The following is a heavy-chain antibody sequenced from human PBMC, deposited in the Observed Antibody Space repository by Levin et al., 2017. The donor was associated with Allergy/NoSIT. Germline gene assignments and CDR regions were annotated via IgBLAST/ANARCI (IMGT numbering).Heavy chain of an antibody. CDR1: GLTFSRFW. D-gene: IGHD3-10*01. J-gene: IGHJ2*01. Sequence: GESLKISCAASGLTFSRFWMYWVRQAPGKGLEWVANIKKDGSEEYYVDSVRGRFIISRDNARNSLYLHMNSLRAEDTAVYFCVSTYGPGSYSNWYFDLWGRGALVTVSS. V-gene: IGHV3-7*01. CDR3: VSTYGPGSYSNWYFDL. CDR2: IKKDGSEE.